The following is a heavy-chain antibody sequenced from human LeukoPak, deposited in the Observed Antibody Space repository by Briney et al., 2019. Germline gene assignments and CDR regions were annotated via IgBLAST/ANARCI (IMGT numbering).Heavy chain of an antibody. J-gene: IGHJ5*02. CDR1: GGSFSGYY. CDR3: ARGSPVIAAAGLFDP. V-gene: IGHV4-34*01. CDR2: INHSGST. Sequence: SETLSLTCAVYGGSFSGYYWSWIRQPPGKGLEWIGEINHSGSTNYDPSLKSRVTISVDTSKNQFSLKLSSMTAADTAVYYCARGSPVIAAAGLFDPWGQGTLVTVSS. D-gene: IGHD6-13*01.